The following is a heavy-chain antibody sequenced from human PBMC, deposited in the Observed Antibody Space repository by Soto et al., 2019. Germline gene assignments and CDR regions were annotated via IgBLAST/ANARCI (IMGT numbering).Heavy chain of an antibody. D-gene: IGHD3-22*01. J-gene: IGHJ4*02. CDR3: ARDRVPHYYDSSGYYSYFDY. CDR1: GYTFTSYY. Sequence: AASVKGPCKASGYTFTSYYMHWVRQAPGQGLEWMGIINPSGGSTSYAQKFQGRVTMARDTSTSTVYMELSSLRSEDTAVYYCARDRVPHYYDSSGYYSYFDYWGQGTLVTVSS. CDR2: INPSGGST. V-gene: IGHV1-46*01.